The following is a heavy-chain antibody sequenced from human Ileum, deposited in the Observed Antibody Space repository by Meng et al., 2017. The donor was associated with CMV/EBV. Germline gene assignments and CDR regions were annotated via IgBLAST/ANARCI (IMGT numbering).Heavy chain of an antibody. Sequence: GESLKISCAASGFTFSDYYMSWIRQAPGKGLEWVSYISSSGSTIYYADSVKGRFTISRDNAKNSLYLQMNSLRAEDTAVYYCAPGGGLTIIDYWGQGTLVTVSS. D-gene: IGHD4/OR15-4a*01. V-gene: IGHV3-11*01. CDR3: APGGGLTIIDY. CDR2: ISSSGSTI. CDR1: GFTFSDYY. J-gene: IGHJ4*02.